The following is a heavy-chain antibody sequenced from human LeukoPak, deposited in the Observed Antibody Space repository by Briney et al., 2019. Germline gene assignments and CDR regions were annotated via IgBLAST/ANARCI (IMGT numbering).Heavy chain of an antibody. CDR3: ASCHCTNGVCYGECEYFQH. Sequence: ASVTVSCKASGYTFTSYGISWVRQAPGQGLEWMGWISAYNGNTNYAQKLQGRVTMTTDTSTSTAYMELRSLRSDDTAVYYCASCHCTNGVCYGECEYFQHWGQGTLVTVSS. D-gene: IGHD2-8*01. CDR1: GYTFTSYG. V-gene: IGHV1-18*01. CDR2: ISAYNGNT. J-gene: IGHJ1*01.